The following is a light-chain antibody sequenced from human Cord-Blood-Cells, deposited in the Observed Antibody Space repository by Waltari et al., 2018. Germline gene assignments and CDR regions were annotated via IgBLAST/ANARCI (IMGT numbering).Light chain of an antibody. CDR3: QAWDSNVV. CDR1: KLGDKY. J-gene: IGLJ2*01. Sequence: SYEPTQPPSVSVSPGQTASITCSGDKLGDKYACWYQQKPGQSPVLVIYQDSKRPSGIPERFSGSNSGNTATLTISGTQAMDEADYYCQAWDSNVVFGGGTKLTVL. CDR2: QDS. V-gene: IGLV3-1*01.